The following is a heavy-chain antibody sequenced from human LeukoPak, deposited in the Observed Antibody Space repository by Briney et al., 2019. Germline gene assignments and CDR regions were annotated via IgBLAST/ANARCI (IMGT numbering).Heavy chain of an antibody. J-gene: IGHJ4*02. V-gene: IGHV1-2*02. CDR1: GYTFTGYY. CDR3: ARGRFTMVRGVISPIDY. Sequence: GASVKVSCEASGYTFTGYYMHWGRQAPGQGLEWMGWINLNSGGTNYAQKFQGRVTMTRDTSISTAYMELSRLRSDDTAVYYCARGRFTMVRGVISPIDYWGQGTLVTVSS. D-gene: IGHD3-10*01. CDR2: INLNSGGT.